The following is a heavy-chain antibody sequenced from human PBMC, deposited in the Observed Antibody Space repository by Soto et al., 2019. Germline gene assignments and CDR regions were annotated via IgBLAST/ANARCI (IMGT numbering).Heavy chain of an antibody. CDR2: IYYSGST. J-gene: IGHJ4*02. CDR1: GGSISSSSYY. CDR3: ARSLAYAQWFFDY. Sequence: QLQLQESGPGLVKPSETLSLTCTVSGGSISSSSYYWGWIRQPPGKGLEWIGSIYYSGSTYYNPSLKSRVTISVDTAKNQFTLKRSSVTAADTAVYYCARSLAYAQWFFDYWGQGTLVTVSS. D-gene: IGHD2-8*01. V-gene: IGHV4-39*01.